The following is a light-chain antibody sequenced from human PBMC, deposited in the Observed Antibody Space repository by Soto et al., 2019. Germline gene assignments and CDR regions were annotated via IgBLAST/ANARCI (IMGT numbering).Light chain of an antibody. Sequence: QSELTQPPSVSGAPGQRVTISCTGSSSNIGAGYDVHWYQQLPGTAPKLLVSGNTNRPSGVPDRFSGSKSGTSASLAITGLQAEDEADYYCQSYDSSLSYWVFGGGTKLTVL. CDR3: QSYDSSLSYWV. V-gene: IGLV1-40*01. CDR1: SSNIGAGYD. CDR2: GNT. J-gene: IGLJ3*02.